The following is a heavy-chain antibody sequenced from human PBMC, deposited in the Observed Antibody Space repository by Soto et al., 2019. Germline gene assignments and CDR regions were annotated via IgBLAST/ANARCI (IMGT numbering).Heavy chain of an antibody. Sequence: QVQLVESGGGVVQPGGSLRLSWVASGFTFNYYGIHWVRQAPGKGLEWVAVIWYDGTKKDYVDSVQGRFTVSRDNSRNTVHLQMNSLRADDTAIYYCARDGSSTNLYYGLDVWGQGTLVAVSS. CDR3: ARDGSSTNLYYGLDV. CDR2: IWYDGTKK. D-gene: IGHD1-26*01. J-gene: IGHJ6*02. V-gene: IGHV3-33*01. CDR1: GFTFNYYG.